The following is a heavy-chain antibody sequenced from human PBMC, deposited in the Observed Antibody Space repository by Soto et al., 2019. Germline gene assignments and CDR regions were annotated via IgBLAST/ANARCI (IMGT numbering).Heavy chain of an antibody. V-gene: IGHV1-18*01. J-gene: IGHJ6*02. CDR1: GYTFTSYG. CDR3: ARLFRFCSSTSCYREYYYYGMDV. D-gene: IGHD2-2*02. Sequence: ASVKVSCKASGYTFTSYGISWVRQAPGQGLEWKGWISAYNSNTNYAQKLQGRVTMNTDTSTSTAYMELRSLRSDDTAVYYCARLFRFCSSTSCYREYYYYGMDVWGQGTTVTVSS. CDR2: ISAYNSNT.